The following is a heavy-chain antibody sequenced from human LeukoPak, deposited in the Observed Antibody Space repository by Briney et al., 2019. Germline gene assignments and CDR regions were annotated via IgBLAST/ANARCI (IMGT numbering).Heavy chain of an antibody. J-gene: IGHJ5*02. D-gene: IGHD6-13*01. CDR1: SGSISSYY. CDR3: ARGYSSNWYSGFDP. Sequence: SETLSLTCTVSSGSISSYYWSWIRQPPGKGLEWIGHIYYSGSTNYNPSLKSRVTISVDTSKNQFSLKLSSVTAVDTAVYYCARGYSSNWYSGFDPWGQGTLVTVSS. CDR2: IYYSGST. V-gene: IGHV4-59*01.